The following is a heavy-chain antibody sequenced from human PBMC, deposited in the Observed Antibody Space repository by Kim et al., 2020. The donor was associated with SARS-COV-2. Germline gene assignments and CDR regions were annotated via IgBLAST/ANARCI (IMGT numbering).Heavy chain of an antibody. CDR2: MDGSDGTT. J-gene: IGHJ4*02. CDR1: GFTFTGHA. CDR3: MKGGWGWIWDH. D-gene: IGHD2-21*01. V-gene: IGHV3-23*01. Sequence: GGSLRLSCTTSGFTFTGHAMSWVRQAPGKGLEWVSSMDGSDGTTYYVDSVRGRFTISRDDSKNTLYLQMSALRGDDTAVYYCMKGGWGWIWDHWGQGTLVTVSS.